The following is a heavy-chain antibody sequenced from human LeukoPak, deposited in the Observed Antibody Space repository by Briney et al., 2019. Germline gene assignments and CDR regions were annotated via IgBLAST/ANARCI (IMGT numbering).Heavy chain of an antibody. Sequence: PSETLSLTCTVSGGSISSGSYYWSWIRQPAGKGLEWIGRIYTSGSTNYNPSLKSRVTISVDTSKNQFSLKLSSVTAADTAVYYCARSSSQELVYYYHYYYMDVWGKGTTVTVSS. D-gene: IGHD6-6*01. J-gene: IGHJ6*03. CDR2: IYTSGST. V-gene: IGHV4-61*02. CDR1: GGSISSGSYY. CDR3: ARSSSQELVYYYHYYYMDV.